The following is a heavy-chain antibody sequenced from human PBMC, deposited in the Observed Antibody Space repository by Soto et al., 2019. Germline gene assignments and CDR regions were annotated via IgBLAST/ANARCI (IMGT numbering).Heavy chain of an antibody. J-gene: IGHJ4*02. CDR3: ARLGDYVFDN. CDR2: IDYSGST. Sequence: QVQLQESGPGLVKPSETLSLTCTVSGGSISSYYWSWIRQPPGQGLEWIAYIDYSGSTNYNPSLKSRVTISVDMSKNQFSLKLSSVTAADTAVYYCARLGDYVFDNWGQGTLVTVSS. V-gene: IGHV4-59*01. D-gene: IGHD4-17*01. CDR1: GGSISSYY.